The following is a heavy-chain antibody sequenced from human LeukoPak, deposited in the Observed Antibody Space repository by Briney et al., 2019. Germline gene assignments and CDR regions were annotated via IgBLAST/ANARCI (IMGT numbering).Heavy chain of an antibody. D-gene: IGHD2-2*01. CDR3: ARSLCSTSCYYYGMDV. CDR1: GYTFTGYY. V-gene: IGHV1-2*02. J-gene: IGHJ6*02. CDR2: INPNSGGT. Sequence: ASVKVSCKASGYTFTGYYMHWVRQAPGQGLEWMGWINPNSGGTNYAQKFQGRVTMTRDTSISTAYMELSRLRSDDTAVYYCARSLCSTSCYYYGMDVWGQGTTVTVSS.